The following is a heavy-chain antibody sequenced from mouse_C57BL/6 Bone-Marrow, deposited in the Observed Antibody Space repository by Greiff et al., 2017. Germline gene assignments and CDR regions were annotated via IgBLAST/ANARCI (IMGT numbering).Heavy chain of an antibody. CDR2: IDPSDSYT. V-gene: IGHV1-59*01. D-gene: IGHD2-3*01. J-gene: IGHJ3*01. Sequence: QVQLKQPGAELVRPGTSVKLSCKASGYTFTSYWMHWVKQRPGQGLEWIGVIDPSDSYTNYNQKFKGKATLTVDTSSSTAYMQLSSLTSEDSAVYYCAKEETDGYYVLFAYWGQGTLVTVSA. CDR1: GYTFTSYW. CDR3: AKEETDGYYVLFAY.